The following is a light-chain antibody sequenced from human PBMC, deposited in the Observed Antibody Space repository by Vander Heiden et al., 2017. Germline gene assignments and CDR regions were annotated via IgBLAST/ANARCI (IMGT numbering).Light chain of an antibody. V-gene: IGKV3-20*01. CDR1: QSVSSSY. J-gene: IGKJ1*01. CDR3: QQYGSSPQT. Sequence: IVLTQSPGTLSLSPGERATLSCRASQSVSSSYLAWDQQKPGQAPRLLIYDTSSRATGIPDRFSGSGSGTDFTLTISRLEPEDFAVYYCQQYGSSPQTFGQGTKVEIK. CDR2: DTS.